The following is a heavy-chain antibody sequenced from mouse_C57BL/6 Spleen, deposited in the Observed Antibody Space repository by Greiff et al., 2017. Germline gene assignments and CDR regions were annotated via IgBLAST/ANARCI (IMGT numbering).Heavy chain of an antibody. D-gene: IGHD1-1*01. Sequence: EVQGVESGGGLVQPGGSLKLSCAASGFTFSDYYMYWVRQTPEKRLEWVAYISNGGGSTYYPDTVKGRFTISRDNAKNTLYLQMSRLKSEDTAMYYCARHDHYCSSYYAMDYWGQGTSVTVSS. CDR1: GFTFSDYY. CDR3: ARHDHYCSSYYAMDY. V-gene: IGHV5-12*01. J-gene: IGHJ4*01. CDR2: ISNGGGST.